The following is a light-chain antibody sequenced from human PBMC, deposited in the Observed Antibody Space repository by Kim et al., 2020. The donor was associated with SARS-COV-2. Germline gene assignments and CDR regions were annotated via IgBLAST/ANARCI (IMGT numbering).Light chain of an antibody. CDR2: AAS. CDR3: QQYYSYPPT. Sequence: ASTGDRVTITCRASQGISSYLGWYQQKPGKAPKLLIYAASTLQSGVPSRFSGSGSGTDFTLTISCLQSEDFATYYCQQYYSYPPTFGQGTKVDIK. J-gene: IGKJ1*01. CDR1: QGISSY. V-gene: IGKV1-8*01.